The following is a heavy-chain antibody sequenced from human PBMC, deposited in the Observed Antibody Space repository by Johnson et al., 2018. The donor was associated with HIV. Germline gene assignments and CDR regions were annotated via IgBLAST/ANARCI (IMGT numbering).Heavy chain of an antibody. CDR2: MNADGKTT. CDR1: GFTFINYW. V-gene: IGHV3-74*01. J-gene: IGHJ3*02. Sequence: VQLVESGGGLVQPGRSLRLSCAASGFTFINYWMHWVRQAPGKGLVWVSRMNADGKTTTYADSVKGRFTISRDNAKNSLYLQMNSLRAEDTAVYYCAKDLFTEREDDVFDIWGQGTMVTVSS. CDR3: AKDLFTEREDDVFDI. D-gene: IGHD1-26*01.